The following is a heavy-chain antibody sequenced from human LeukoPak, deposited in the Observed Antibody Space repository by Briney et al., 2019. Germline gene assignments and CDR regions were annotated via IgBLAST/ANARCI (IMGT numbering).Heavy chain of an antibody. CDR2: ISSSSSYI. J-gene: IGHJ4*02. CDR3: ARDIYYDFWSGSFDY. D-gene: IGHD3-3*01. Sequence: PGGSLRLPCAASGFTFSSYSKNWVRQAPGKGLEWVSSISSSSSYIYYADSVKGRFTISRDNAKNSLYLQMNSLRAEDTAVYYCARDIYYDFWSGSFDYWGQGTLVTVSS. V-gene: IGHV3-21*01. CDR1: GFTFSSYS.